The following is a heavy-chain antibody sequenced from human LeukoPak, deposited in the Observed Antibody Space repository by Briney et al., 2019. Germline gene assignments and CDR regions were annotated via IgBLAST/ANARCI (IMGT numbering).Heavy chain of an antibody. CDR3: AKARSSGWYEGVDYGMDV. V-gene: IGHV3-23*01. J-gene: IGHJ6*02. CDR1: GFTFSSYA. CDR2: ISGSGGST. Sequence: GGSLRLSCAASGFTFSSYAMSWVRQAPGKGLEWVSAISGSGGSTKYADSVKGRFTISRDNSKNTLYLQMNSLRAEDTAVYYCAKARSSGWYEGVDYGMDVWGQGTTVTVSS. D-gene: IGHD6-19*01.